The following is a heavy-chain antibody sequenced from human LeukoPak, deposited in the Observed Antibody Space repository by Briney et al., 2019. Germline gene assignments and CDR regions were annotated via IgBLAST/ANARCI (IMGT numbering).Heavy chain of an antibody. CDR1: GGSFSGYY. CDR3: ARAPYYDFWSGYYFDY. V-gene: IGHV4-34*01. Sequence: SETLSLTCAVYGGSFSGYYWSWIRQPPGKGLEWIGEINHSGSTNYNPSLKSRVTISVDTSKNQLSLKLSSVTAADTAVYYCARAPYYDFWSGYYFDYWGQGTLVTVSS. D-gene: IGHD3-3*01. CDR2: INHSGST. J-gene: IGHJ4*02.